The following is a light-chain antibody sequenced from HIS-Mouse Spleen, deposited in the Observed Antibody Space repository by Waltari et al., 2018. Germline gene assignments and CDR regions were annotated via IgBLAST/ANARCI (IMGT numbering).Light chain of an antibody. J-gene: IGLJ3*02. Sequence: LTQPASVSGSPGQSITISCTGTSSDVGGYHYVSWYQQHPGKAPKLMIYDVSNRPSGVSNRFSGSKSGNTASLTISGLQAEDEADYYCSSYTSSSTLVFGGGTKLTVL. CDR2: DVS. V-gene: IGLV2-14*03. CDR1: SSDVGGYHY. CDR3: SSYTSSSTLV.